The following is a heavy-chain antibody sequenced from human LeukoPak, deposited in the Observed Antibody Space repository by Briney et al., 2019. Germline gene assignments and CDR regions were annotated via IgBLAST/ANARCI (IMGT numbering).Heavy chain of an antibody. D-gene: IGHD3-16*01. CDR1: GGSFRNYA. J-gene: IGHJ4*02. Sequence: SVKVSCKASGGSFRNYAISWVRQAPGQGLEWMGGIIPLFGNADYAKKFQDGATFTTDASMTTVYMELKSLRFEDTAIYYCARGAGGLYWGALEFWGQGIPVTVSS. CDR3: ARGAGGLYWGALEF. CDR2: IIPLFGNA. V-gene: IGHV1-69*05.